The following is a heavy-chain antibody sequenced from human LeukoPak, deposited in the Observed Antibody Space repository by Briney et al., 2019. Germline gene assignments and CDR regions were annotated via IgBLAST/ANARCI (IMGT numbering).Heavy chain of an antibody. V-gene: IGHV3-9*01. CDR1: GFTFEDYA. CDR3: AKDMLKYCSSSSCPMDAFDI. Sequence: PGRSLRLSCAASGFTFEDYAMHWVRQGPGKGLEWVSGISWKSANIGYADSVKGRFTISRDSAKKSLYLQMNSLRPEDTALYYCAKDMLKYCSSSSCPMDAFDIWGQGTMVTVSS. J-gene: IGHJ3*02. D-gene: IGHD2-2*01. CDR2: ISWKSANI.